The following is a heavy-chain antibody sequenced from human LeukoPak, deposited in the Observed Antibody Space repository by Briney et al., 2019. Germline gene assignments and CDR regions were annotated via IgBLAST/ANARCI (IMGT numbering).Heavy chain of an antibody. CDR3: AALWGAALDFDY. J-gene: IGHJ4*02. CDR2: INHSGST. Sequence: PSETLSLTCAVYGGSFSGYYWSWIRQPPGKGLEWIGEINHSGSTNYNPSLKSRVTISVDKSKNQFSLKLSSVTAADTAVYYCAALWGAALDFDYWGQGTLVTVSS. CDR1: GGSFSGYY. D-gene: IGHD7-27*01. V-gene: IGHV4-34*01.